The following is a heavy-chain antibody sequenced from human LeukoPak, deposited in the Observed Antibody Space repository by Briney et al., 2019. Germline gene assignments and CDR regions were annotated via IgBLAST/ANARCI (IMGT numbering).Heavy chain of an antibody. Sequence: SETLSLTCTVSGGSISSGGYYWSWIRQHPGKGLEWFGYIYYSGSTYYNPSLKSRVTISVDTSKNQFSLKLSSVTAADTAVYYCARGGISNSEDYYDSSGYYYFDYWGQGTLVTVSS. D-gene: IGHD3-22*01. V-gene: IGHV4-31*03. J-gene: IGHJ4*02. CDR2: IYYSGST. CDR1: GGSISSGGYY. CDR3: ARGGISNSEDYYDSSGYYYFDY.